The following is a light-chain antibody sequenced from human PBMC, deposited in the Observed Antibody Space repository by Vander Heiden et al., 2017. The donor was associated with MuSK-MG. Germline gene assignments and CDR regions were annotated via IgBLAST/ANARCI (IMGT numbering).Light chain of an antibody. V-gene: IGKV3-15*01. CDR2: GAS. Sequence: EILMTHSPATLSVSPGERATLSCRASQSVSSNLAWYQQKPGQAPRLLIYGASTRATGVPARFSGSGSGTDFTLTISSLQSEDFAVYYCQHYNNWPPWTFGQGTKVEV. CDR1: QSVSSN. J-gene: IGKJ1*01. CDR3: QHYNNWPPWT.